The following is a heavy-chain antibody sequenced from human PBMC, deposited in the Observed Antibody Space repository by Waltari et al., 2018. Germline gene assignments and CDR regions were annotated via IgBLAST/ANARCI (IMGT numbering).Heavy chain of an antibody. D-gene: IGHD1-26*01. CDR3: ARDYYSGSYSDAFDI. CDR2: IYYSGST. Sequence: QVQLQESGPGLVKPSETLSLTCTVSGGPIRSYYGSWIRQPPGKGLEWIGYIYYSGSTNYNPSLKSRVTISVDTSKNQFSLKLSSVTAADTAVYYCARDYYSGSYSDAFDIWGQGTMVTVSS. CDR1: GGPIRSYY. V-gene: IGHV4-59*01. J-gene: IGHJ3*02.